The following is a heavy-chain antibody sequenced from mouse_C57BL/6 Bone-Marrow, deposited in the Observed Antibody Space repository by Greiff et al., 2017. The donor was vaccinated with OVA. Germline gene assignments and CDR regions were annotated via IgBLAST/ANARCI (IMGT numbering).Heavy chain of an antibody. J-gene: IGHJ4*01. Sequence: EVKVEESGGGLVQPGGSMKLSCAASGFTFSDAWMDWVRQSPEKGLEWVAEIRNNANNNATSYAESVKGRFTSSRDDSKSSVYMQMNSLRAEDTGSYYCTPTVVPSYYAMDYWGQGTSVTVSS. D-gene: IGHD1-1*01. CDR1: GFTFSDAW. CDR3: TPTVVPSYYAMDY. CDR2: IRNNANNNAT. V-gene: IGHV6-6*01.